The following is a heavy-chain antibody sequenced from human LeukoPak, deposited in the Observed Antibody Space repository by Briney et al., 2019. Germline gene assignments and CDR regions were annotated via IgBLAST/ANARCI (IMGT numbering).Heavy chain of an antibody. Sequence: ASVKVSCKASGYTFTSSDINWVRQATGQGLEWMGWMNPNSGNTGYAQKFQGRVTMTRNTSISTAYMELSSLRSEDTAVYYCARAPEWGKANYYYYMDVWGKGTTVTVSS. CDR1: GYTFTSSD. V-gene: IGHV1-8*01. D-gene: IGHD1-26*01. J-gene: IGHJ6*03. CDR3: ARAPEWGKANYYYYMDV. CDR2: MNPNSGNT.